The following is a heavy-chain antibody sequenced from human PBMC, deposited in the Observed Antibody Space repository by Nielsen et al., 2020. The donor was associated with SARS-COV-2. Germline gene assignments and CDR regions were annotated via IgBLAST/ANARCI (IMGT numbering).Heavy chain of an antibody. J-gene: IGHJ4*02. V-gene: IGHV1-8*02. CDR1: GYTFTGYY. CDR2: INPNSGNT. Sequence: ASVKVSCKASGYTFTGYYMHWVRQAPGQGLEWMGWINPNSGNTGYAQKFQGRVTMTRNTSISTAYMELSSLRSEDTAVYYCARGVTIFGVVIPHFDYWGQGTLVTVSS. CDR3: ARGVTIFGVVIPHFDY. D-gene: IGHD3-3*01.